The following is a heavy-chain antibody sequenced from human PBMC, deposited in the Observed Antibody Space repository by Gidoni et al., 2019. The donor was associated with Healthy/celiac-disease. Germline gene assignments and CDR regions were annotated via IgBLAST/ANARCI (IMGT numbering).Heavy chain of an antibody. CDR1: GFTFTSSA. Sequence: QLQLVQSGPEVKNPGTSVQVSCKASGFTFTSSAVQWVRQARGQRLEWIGWIVVGSGNTNYAQKFQERVTITRDMSTSTAYMELSSLRSEDTAVYYCAGEGNCSGGSCLYYYYYGMDVWGQGTTVTVSS. V-gene: IGHV1-58*01. J-gene: IGHJ6*02. CDR3: AGEGNCSGGSCLYYYYYGMDV. CDR2: IVVGSGNT. D-gene: IGHD2-15*01.